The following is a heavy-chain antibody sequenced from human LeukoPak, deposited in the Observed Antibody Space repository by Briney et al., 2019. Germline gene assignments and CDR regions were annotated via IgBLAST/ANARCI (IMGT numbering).Heavy chain of an antibody. CDR1: GFRFNDYW. CDR3: VPGELSSSETT. CDR2: LNQGGYDK. V-gene: IGHV3-7*01. Sequence: GGSLRLSCAGSGFRFNDYWMTWVRQAPGKGLEWVANLNQGGYDKYYDDSVRGRFTISRDNSKNTLYLQMNSLRAEDTAVYYCVPGELSSSETTWGQGTLVTVSS. D-gene: IGHD3-16*02. J-gene: IGHJ5*02.